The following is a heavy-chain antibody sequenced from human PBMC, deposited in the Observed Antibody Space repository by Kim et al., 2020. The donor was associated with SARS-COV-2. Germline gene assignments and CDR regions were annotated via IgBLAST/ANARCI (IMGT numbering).Heavy chain of an antibody. CDR3: TSWGAGNY. CDR2: IKRDGSEK. Sequence: GGSLRLSCAASGFSFSNYWMSWVRQAPGKGLEWVANIKRDGSEKYYVDSVRGRFTISRDNAKNLLFLQMNSLRSEDTAVYYCTSWGAGNYWGPGTLVTVSS. CDR1: GFSFSNYW. J-gene: IGHJ4*02. V-gene: IGHV3-7*01. D-gene: IGHD6-13*01.